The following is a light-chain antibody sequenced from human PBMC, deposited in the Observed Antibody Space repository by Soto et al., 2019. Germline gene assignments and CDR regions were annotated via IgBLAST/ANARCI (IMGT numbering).Light chain of an antibody. CDR3: QQRSNWPRFT. CDR2: GAS. CDR1: QSVSSN. V-gene: IGKV3-15*01. J-gene: IGKJ5*01. Sequence: ETVLTQSQGTMSLSPLERATVSCSCSQSVSSNLAWYQQKPGQAPRLLIYGASTRATGIPARFSGSGSGTEFTLTISSLQSEDFAVYYCQQRSNWPRFTFGQGTRLEI.